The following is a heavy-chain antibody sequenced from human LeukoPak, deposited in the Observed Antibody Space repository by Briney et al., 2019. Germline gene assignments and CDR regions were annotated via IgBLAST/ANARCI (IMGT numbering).Heavy chain of an antibody. V-gene: IGHV4-59*01. Sequence: SETLSLTCTVSGGSISSYYWSWIRQPPGKGLEWIGYIYYSGSTNYNPSLKSRVTISVDTSKNQFSLKLSSVTAADTAVYYCARVVRWELGEVDYWGQGTLVTVSS. D-gene: IGHD1-26*01. CDR3: ARVVRWELGEVDY. CDR2: IYYSGST. CDR1: GGSISSYY. J-gene: IGHJ4*02.